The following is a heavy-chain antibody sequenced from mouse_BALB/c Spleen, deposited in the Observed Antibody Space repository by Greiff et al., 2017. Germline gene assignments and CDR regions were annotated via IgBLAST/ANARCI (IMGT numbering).Heavy chain of an antibody. CDR2: INPSTGYT. CDR1: GYTFTSYW. Sequence: QVQLQQSGAELAKPGASVKMSCKASGYTFTSYWMHWVKQRPGQGLEWIGYINPSTGYTEYNQKFKDKATLTADKSSSTAYMQLSSLTSEDSAVYYCASGLRWYFDVWGAGTTVTVSS. D-gene: IGHD1-1*01. CDR3: ASGLRWYFDV. J-gene: IGHJ1*01. V-gene: IGHV1-7*01.